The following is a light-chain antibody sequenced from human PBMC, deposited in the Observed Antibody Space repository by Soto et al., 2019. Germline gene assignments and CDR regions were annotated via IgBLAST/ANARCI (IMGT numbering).Light chain of an antibody. CDR2: DAS. CDR1: QSISNW. J-gene: IGKJ2*01. V-gene: IGKV1-5*01. Sequence: DIQMTQSPSTLSASVGDRVTITCRASQSISNWLAWYQQRPGKAPKLLIYDASTLESWVPSRFSGSGSGTEFTLTISGLRPDDFATYYCQQYNTYSYTFGQGTKLDIK. CDR3: QQYNTYSYT.